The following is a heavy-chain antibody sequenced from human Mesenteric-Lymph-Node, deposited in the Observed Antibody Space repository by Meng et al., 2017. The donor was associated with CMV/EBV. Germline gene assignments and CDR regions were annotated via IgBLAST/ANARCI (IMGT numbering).Heavy chain of an antibody. V-gene: IGHV3-72*01. D-gene: IGHD2-15*01. CDR2: TRNKANSYTT. CDR3: ARTYCSGGSCYLGGMDV. CDR1: GFIVSSNY. Sequence: GESLKISCGAPGFIVSSNYMSWVRQAPGKGLEWVGRTRNKANSYTTEYAASVKGRFTISRDDSKNSLYLQMNSLKTEDTAVYYCARTYCSGGSCYLGGMDVWGQGTTVTVSS. J-gene: IGHJ6*02.